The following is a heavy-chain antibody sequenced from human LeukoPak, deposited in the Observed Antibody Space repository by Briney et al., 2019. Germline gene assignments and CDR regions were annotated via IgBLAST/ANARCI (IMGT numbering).Heavy chain of an antibody. J-gene: IGHJ4*02. D-gene: IGHD3-10*01. CDR3: ATKRGSGSYLIDY. CDR1: GFTFGSYW. CDR2: INSDGSST. Sequence: GGSLRLSCAASGFTFGSYWMHWVRQTPGKGLVWVSRINSDGSSTSYADSVKGRFTISRDNAKNTLYLQMNSLRAEDTAVYYCATKRGSGSYLIDYWGQGTLVTVSP. V-gene: IGHV3-74*01.